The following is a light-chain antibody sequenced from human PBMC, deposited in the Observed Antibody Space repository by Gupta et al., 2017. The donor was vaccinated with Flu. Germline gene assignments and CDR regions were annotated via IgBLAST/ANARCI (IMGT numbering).Light chain of an antibody. CDR2: EVT. CDR3: RSYTNRRTLV. Sequence: QSALTQPASVSGSPGQSIAISCTGSNSDVGGYNVVSWYQQYPGKAPKLLIYEVTKRPSGVSYRCAGSKSGTKAFMTIAGLQAEDDAYYYCRSYTNRRTLVFGGGTKLTV. J-gene: IGLJ3*02. V-gene: IGLV2-14*01. CDR1: NSDVGGYNV.